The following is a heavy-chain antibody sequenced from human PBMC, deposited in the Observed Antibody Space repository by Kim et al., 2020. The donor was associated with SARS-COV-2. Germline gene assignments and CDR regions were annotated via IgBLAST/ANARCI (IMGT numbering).Heavy chain of an antibody. V-gene: IGHV3-53*01. CDR3: ARGRIAGNYYYGLDV. Sequence: GGSLRLSCAASGFTVSSNYMSWVRQAPGKGLEWVSGIYSGGTTYYADSVKGRFTFSRDNSKNTLCLQMNGLRAEDTAVYYCARGRIAGNYYYGLDVWGQG. D-gene: IGHD6-13*01. J-gene: IGHJ6*02. CDR1: GFTVSSNY. CDR2: IYSGGTT.